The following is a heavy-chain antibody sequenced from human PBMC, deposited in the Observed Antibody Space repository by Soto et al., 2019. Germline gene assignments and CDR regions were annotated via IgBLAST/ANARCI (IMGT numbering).Heavy chain of an antibody. D-gene: IGHD2-2*02. CDR3: AREYTYGSNFFDC. J-gene: IGHJ4*02. V-gene: IGHV4-31*03. Sequence: QVQLQESGPGLVKPSQTLSLTCTVSGGSISSAAYYWSWIRQHPGKGLEWIGYISHSGSTFYNPSLKSRVIISVDTSKNQFSLSLTSVTAADTAVYYWAREYTYGSNFFDCWGQGARVTVSS. CDR2: ISHSGST. CDR1: GGSISSAAYY.